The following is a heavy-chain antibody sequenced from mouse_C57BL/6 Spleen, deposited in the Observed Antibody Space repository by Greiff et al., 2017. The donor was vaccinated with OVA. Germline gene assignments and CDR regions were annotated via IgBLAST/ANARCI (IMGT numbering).Heavy chain of an antibody. CDR1: GFTFSDYG. CDR3: ARGPLYYGSSPSYWYFDV. V-gene: IGHV5-17*01. J-gene: IGHJ1*03. CDR2: ISSGSSTI. D-gene: IGHD1-1*01. Sequence: EVQLQESGGGLVKPGGSLKLSCAASGFTFSDYGMHWVRQAPEKGLEWVAYISSGSSTIYYADTVKGRFTISRDNAKNTLFLQMTSLRSEDTAMYYCARGPLYYGSSPSYWYFDVWGTGTTVTVSS.